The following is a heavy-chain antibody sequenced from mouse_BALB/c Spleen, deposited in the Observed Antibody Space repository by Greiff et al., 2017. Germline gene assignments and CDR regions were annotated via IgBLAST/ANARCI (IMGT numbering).Heavy chain of an antibody. J-gene: IGHJ3*01. D-gene: IGHD2-14*01. V-gene: IGHV2-6-7*01. CDR1: GFSLTGYG. CDR3: AREYRYDEAWLAY. CDR2: ICGDGST. Sequence: QVQLQQSGPGLVAPSQSLSITCTASGFSLTGYGVNWVRQTPGKGLEWLGMICGDGSTDYNSALKSRLSISKDNSKSQDFLKMNSLHTDDTARYYCAREYRYDEAWLAYWGQGTLVTVSA.